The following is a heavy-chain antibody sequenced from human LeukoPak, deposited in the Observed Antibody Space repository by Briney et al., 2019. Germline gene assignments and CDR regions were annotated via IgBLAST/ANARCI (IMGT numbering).Heavy chain of an antibody. Sequence: ASVKVSRKASGGTFSSYAISWVRQAPGQGLEWMGGIIPIFGTANYAQKFQGRVTITADESTSTAYMELSSLRSEDTAVYYCARSIQPPRNSSSTMDVWAKGPRSPSPQ. D-gene: IGHD1-1*01. CDR2: IIPIFGTA. CDR3: ARSIQPPRNSSSTMDV. J-gene: IGHJ6*04. V-gene: IGHV1-69*13. CDR1: GGTFSSYA.